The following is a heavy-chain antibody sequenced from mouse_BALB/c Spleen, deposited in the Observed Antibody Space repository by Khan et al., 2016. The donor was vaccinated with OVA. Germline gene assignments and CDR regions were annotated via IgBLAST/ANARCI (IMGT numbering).Heavy chain of an antibody. D-gene: IGHD1-1*01. CDR3: ARPYYGSAWFAY. CDR2: MWAGGST. J-gene: IGHJ3*01. CDR1: GFSLTNYG. Sequence: VQLQESGPGLVAPSQSLSITCTVSGFSLTNYGVHWVRHSPGKGLEWLGVMWAGGSTNYNSALMSRLNITKDNSKSQIFLKVNSLQTDDTAMYYCARPYYGSAWFAYWGQGTLVTVSA. V-gene: IGHV2-9*02.